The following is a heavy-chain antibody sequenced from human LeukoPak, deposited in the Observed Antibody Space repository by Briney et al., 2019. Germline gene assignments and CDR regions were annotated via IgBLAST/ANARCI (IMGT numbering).Heavy chain of an antibody. CDR3: ARDKTTYCNSTSCYRSYFDY. Sequence: GGSLRLSCAASGFTFSSYAMSWVRQAPGKGLEWVSAISGSGGSTYYADSVKGRFTISRDNSKNTLYLQMNSLRAEDTAVYYCARDKTTYCNSTSCYRSYFDYWGQGTLVTVSS. V-gene: IGHV3-23*01. J-gene: IGHJ4*02. D-gene: IGHD2-2*01. CDR1: GFTFSSYA. CDR2: ISGSGGST.